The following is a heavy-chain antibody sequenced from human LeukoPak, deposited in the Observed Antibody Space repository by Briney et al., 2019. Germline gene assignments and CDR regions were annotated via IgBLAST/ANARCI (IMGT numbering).Heavy chain of an antibody. J-gene: IGHJ4*02. D-gene: IGHD3-10*01. CDR3: ASRMVRGVDY. CDR1: GFTFSSYE. Sequence: PGGSLRLSCAASGFTFSSYEMNWVRQAPGKGLEWVPYISSSGSTIYYADSVKGRFTISRDSAKNSLYLQMNSLRAEDTAVYYCASRMVRGVDYWGQGTLVTVSS. V-gene: IGHV3-48*03. CDR2: ISSSGSTI.